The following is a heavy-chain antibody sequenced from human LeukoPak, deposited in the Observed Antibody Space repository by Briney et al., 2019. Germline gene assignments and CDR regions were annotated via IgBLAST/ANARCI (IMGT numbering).Heavy chain of an antibody. V-gene: IGHV3-23*01. CDR1: GFTFSSYW. CDR2: ISGSGGST. D-gene: IGHD6-13*01. CDR3: AKVRGSSWYWEVFYFDY. Sequence: PGGSLRLSCAASGFTFSSYWMSWVRQAPGKGLEWVSAISGSGGSTYYADSVKGRFTISRDNSKNTLYLQMNSLRAEDTAVYYCAKVRGSSWYWEVFYFDYWGQGTLVTVSS. J-gene: IGHJ4*02.